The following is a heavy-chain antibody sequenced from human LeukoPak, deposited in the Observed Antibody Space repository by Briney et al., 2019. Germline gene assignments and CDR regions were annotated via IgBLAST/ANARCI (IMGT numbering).Heavy chain of an antibody. CDR1: GFTFSSYA. CDR2: ISYDGSNK. Sequence: GGSLRLSCAASGFTFSSYAMHWVRQAPGKGLEWVAVISYDGSNKYYADSVKGRFTISRDNSKNTLYLQMNSLRAEDTAVYYCAREGYYGSGGYYNEGWFDPWGQGTLVTVSS. V-gene: IGHV3-30-3*01. D-gene: IGHD3-10*01. J-gene: IGHJ5*02. CDR3: AREGYYGSGGYYNEGWFDP.